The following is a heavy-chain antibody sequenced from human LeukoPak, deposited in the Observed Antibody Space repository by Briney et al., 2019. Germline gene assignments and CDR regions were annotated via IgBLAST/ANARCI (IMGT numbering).Heavy chain of an antibody. V-gene: IGHV4-59*01. J-gene: IGHJ4*02. CDR2: IYYSGST. CDR3: ARAEWFRELLTPPRFDY. D-gene: IGHD3-10*01. CDR1: GGSISSYY. Sequence: SETLSLTCTVSGGSISSYYWSWIRQPPGKGQEWIGYIYYSGSTNYNPSLKSRVTISVDTSKNQFSLKLSSVTAADTAVYYCARAEWFRELLTPPRFDYWGQGTLVTVSS.